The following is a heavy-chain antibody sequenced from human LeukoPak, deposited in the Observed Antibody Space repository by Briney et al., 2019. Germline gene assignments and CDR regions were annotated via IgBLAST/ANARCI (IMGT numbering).Heavy chain of an antibody. J-gene: IGHJ4*02. CDR1: GGSFSGYY. CDR2: INHRGST. D-gene: IGHD3-22*01. V-gene: IGHV4-34*01. Sequence: SETLSLTCAVYGGSFSGYYWSWIRQPPGEGLKWFGEINHRGSTNYNPSLKSRVTISVDTSKNQFSLKLSSVTAADTAVYYCARQRRALYYYDSSGQFLFDYWGQGTLVTVSS. CDR3: ARQRRALYYYDSSGQFLFDY.